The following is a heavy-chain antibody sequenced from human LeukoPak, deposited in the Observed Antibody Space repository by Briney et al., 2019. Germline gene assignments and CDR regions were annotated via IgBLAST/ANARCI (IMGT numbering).Heavy chain of an antibody. CDR1: GFTFSSYA. Sequence: GGSLRLSCAASGFTFSSYAMSWVRQAPGKGLEWVSAINGSGGRTYYADSVKGRFTISRDNSKNTLYLQMNSLRAEGTAVYYCAKDRVAVTRLGAFDIWGQGTMVTVSS. J-gene: IGHJ3*02. CDR3: AKDRVAVTRLGAFDI. CDR2: INGSGGRT. V-gene: IGHV3-23*01. D-gene: IGHD3-3*01.